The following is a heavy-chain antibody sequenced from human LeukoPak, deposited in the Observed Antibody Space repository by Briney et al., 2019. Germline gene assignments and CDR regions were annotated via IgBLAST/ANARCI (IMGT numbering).Heavy chain of an antibody. V-gene: IGHV3-7*01. J-gene: IGHJ4*02. Sequence: GGSLRLSCAASGFTFSNAWLDWVRQAPVYGLEWVASINPDGNKKYSADSVKGRFTISRDNAENSLYLQMNSLRVEDTAFYYCARDLAYSRLDYWGQGMLVTVSS. D-gene: IGHD5-18*01. CDR3: ARDLAYSRLDY. CDR1: GFTFSNAW. CDR2: INPDGNKK.